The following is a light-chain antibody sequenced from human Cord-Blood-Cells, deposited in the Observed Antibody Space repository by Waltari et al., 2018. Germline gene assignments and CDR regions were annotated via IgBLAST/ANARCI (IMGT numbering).Light chain of an antibody. CDR1: QSVLYSSNNQDY. CDR2: WAS. CDR3: QQYYSTPYT. V-gene: IGKV4-1*01. J-gene: IGKJ2*01. Sequence: DIVMTQYPDSLAVSLGERATINCKSSQSVLYSSNNQDYLAWYQQKPGQPPKLLIYWASTRESGVPDRFSGSGSGTDFTLTISSLQAEDVAVYYCQQYYSTPYTFGQGTKLEIK.